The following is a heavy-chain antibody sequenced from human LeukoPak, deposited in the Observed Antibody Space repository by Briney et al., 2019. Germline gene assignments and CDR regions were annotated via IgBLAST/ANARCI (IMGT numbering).Heavy chain of an antibody. D-gene: IGHD4-23*01. CDR3: ARDMSTRVTPISYAIDV. CDR2: ISAYNGNT. Sequence: GASVKVSCMASGYTFTSYAMNWVRQAPGQGLEWMGWISAYNGNTNYAQKLQGRVTMTRDTSTTTVSLELSSLRSEDTAVYYCARDMSTRVTPISYAIDVWGQGTMVTVSS. J-gene: IGHJ3*01. V-gene: IGHV1-18*01. CDR1: GYTFTSYA.